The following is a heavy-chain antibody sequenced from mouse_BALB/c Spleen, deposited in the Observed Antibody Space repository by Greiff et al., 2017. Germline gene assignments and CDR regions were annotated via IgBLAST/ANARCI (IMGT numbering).Heavy chain of an antibody. V-gene: IGHV1S127*01. CDR3: TRSPSPLYYGSSPLYAMDY. CDR1: GYTFTSYW. CDR2: IDPSDSYT. D-gene: IGHD1-1*01. J-gene: IGHJ4*01. Sequence: QVQLQQSGAELAKPGASVKMSCKASGYTFTSYWMHWVKQRPGQGLEWIGVIDPSDSYTSYNQKFKGKATLTVDTSSSTAYMQLSSLTSEDSAVYYCTRSPSPLYYGSSPLYAMDYWGQGTSVTVSS.